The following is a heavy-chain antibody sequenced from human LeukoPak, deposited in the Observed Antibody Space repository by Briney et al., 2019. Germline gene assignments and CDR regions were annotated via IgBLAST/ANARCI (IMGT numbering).Heavy chain of an antibody. D-gene: IGHD6-13*01. J-gene: IGHJ5*02. CDR3: ARDIAAAGTRGP. CDR1: GGSISSSSYY. V-gene: IGHV4-39*07. CDR2: IYYSGST. Sequence: PSETLSLTCTVSGGSISSSSYYWGWIRQTPGKGLEWIGSIYYSGSTYYTPSLKSRVTISVDTSKNQFSLKVSSVTAADTAVYYCARDIAAAGTRGPWGQGTLVTVSS.